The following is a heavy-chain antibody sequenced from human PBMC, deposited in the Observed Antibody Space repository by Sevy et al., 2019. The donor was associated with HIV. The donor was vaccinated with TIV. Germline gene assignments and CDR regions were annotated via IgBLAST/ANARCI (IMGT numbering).Heavy chain of an antibody. CDR3: ARQRDGYYDY. J-gene: IGHJ4*02. CDR1: GCSISSSSYY. CDR2: IYYSGST. Sequence: SETLSLTCTASGCSISSSSYYWGWLRQPPGKGLEWIGRIYYSGSTYYNPSLKSRVTISVDTSKNQFSLKLSAVTAADTAVYYCARQRDGYYDYWGQGTLVTVSS. V-gene: IGHV4-39*01.